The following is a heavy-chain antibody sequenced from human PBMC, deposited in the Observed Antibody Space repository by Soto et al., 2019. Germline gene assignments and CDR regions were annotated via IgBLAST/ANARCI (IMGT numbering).Heavy chain of an antibody. CDR1: GYTFTSYD. D-gene: IGHD2-2*01. J-gene: IGHJ6*02. CDR3: ARGYCSSPSCHFSRYYYYGMDV. V-gene: IGHV1-8*01. CDR2: MNPNSGNT. Sequence: ASVKVSCKASGYTFTSYDINWVRQATGQGLEWMGWMNPNSGNTGYAQKFQGRVTMTRNTSISTAYMELSSLRSEDTAVYYCARGYCSSPSCHFSRYYYYGMDVWGQGTTVTVSS.